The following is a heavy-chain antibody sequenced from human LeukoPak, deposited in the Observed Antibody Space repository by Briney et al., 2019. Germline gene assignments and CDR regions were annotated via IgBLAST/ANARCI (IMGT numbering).Heavy chain of an antibody. Sequence: GESLKISCKGSGYSFTSYWIGWVRQMPGKGLEWMGTIYPGDSDTRYSPSFQGQVTISADKSIHIAYLQWSSLKASDTAIYYCARAERVYSYGSDAFDIWGQGTMVTVSS. CDR3: ARAERVYSYGSDAFDI. CDR2: IYPGDSDT. CDR1: GYSFTSYW. J-gene: IGHJ3*02. D-gene: IGHD3-16*01. V-gene: IGHV5-51*01.